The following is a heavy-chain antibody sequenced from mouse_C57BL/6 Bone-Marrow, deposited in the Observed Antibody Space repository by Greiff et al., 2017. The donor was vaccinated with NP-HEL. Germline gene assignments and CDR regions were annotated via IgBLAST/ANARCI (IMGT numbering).Heavy chain of an antibody. J-gene: IGHJ2*01. CDR1: GFSFNTYA. V-gene: IGHV10-1*01. CDR3: VRQGYDGYYLDY. Sequence: EVKLMESGGGLVQPKGSLKLSCAASGFSFNTYAMNWVRQAPGKGLEWVARISSKSNNYATYYADSLKDRFTISRDDSESMLYLQMNNLKTEDTAMYYGVRQGYDGYYLDYWGQGTTLTVSS. CDR2: ISSKSNNYAT. D-gene: IGHD2-3*01.